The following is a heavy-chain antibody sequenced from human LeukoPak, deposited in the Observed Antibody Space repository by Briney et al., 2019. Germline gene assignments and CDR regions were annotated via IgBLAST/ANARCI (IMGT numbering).Heavy chain of an antibody. CDR3: ARGRVTMVRGVSNYYYYYGMDV. CDR2: INHSGST. D-gene: IGHD3-10*01. CDR1: GESFSGYY. J-gene: IGHJ6*04. V-gene: IGHV4-34*01. Sequence: SETLSLTCAVYGESFSGYYWSRIRQPPGKGLEWIGEINHSGSTNYNPSLKSRVTISVDTSKNQFSLKLSSVTAADTAVYYCARGRVTMVRGVSNYYYYYGMDVWGKGTTVTVSS.